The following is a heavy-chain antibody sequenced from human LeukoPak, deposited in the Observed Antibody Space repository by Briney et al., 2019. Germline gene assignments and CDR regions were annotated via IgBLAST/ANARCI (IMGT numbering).Heavy chain of an antibody. CDR3: ARDVGGDPDY. D-gene: IGHD3-3*01. J-gene: IGHJ4*02. CDR2: INPNSGGT. V-gene: IGHV1-2*02. Sequence: ASVKVSCKASGYTFTGYYMHWVRQAPGQGLEWMGWINPNSGGTNYAQKFQGRVTMTRDTSISTAYMELGSLRSDDTAVYYCARDVGGDPDYWGQGTLVTVSS. CDR1: GYTFTGYY.